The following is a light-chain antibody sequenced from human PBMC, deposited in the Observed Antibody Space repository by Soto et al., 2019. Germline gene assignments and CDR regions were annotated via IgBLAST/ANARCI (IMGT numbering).Light chain of an antibody. Sequence: QAVVTQPRSVSGSPGQSVTISCTGTSSDVGDYNYVSWYQQHPGKAPKLMIYDVIKRPSGVPDRFSGSKSGNTASLTISGLQADDEADYYCCSYAGSNTLYVFGTGTKLTVL. V-gene: IGLV2-11*01. J-gene: IGLJ1*01. CDR1: SSDVGDYNY. CDR3: CSYAGSNTLYV. CDR2: DVI.